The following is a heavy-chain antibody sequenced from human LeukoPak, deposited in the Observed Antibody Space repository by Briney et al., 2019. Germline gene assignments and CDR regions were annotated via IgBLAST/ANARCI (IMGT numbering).Heavy chain of an antibody. V-gene: IGHV3-73*01. CDR2: IRSKANSYAT. CDR3: TQFGGVIVDDY. D-gene: IGHD3-16*02. J-gene: IGHJ4*02. CDR1: GFTFSGSA. Sequence: PGGSLRLSCAASGFTFSGSAMHWDRQASGKGLEWVGRIRSKANSYATAYAASVKGRFTISRDDSKNTAYLQMNSLKTEDTAVYYCTQFGGVIVDDYWGQGTLVTVSS.